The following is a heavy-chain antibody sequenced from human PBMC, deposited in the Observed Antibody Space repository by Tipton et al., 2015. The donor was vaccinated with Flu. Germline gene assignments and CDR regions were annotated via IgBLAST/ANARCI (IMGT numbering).Heavy chain of an antibody. D-gene: IGHD3-16*01. CDR2: IYYSGST. V-gene: IGHV4-31*03. CDR1: GGSISSGGAY. J-gene: IGHJ6*02. Sequence: TLSLTCTVSGGSISSGGAYWTWIRQVPGKGLEWIGGIYYSGSTYYNPSLESRVTLSVDTSQNQFSLNLKSVTAADTAVYYCARDQGFGGGLTYDYYAMDVWGQGTTVTVSS. CDR3: ARDQGFGGGLTYDYYAMDV.